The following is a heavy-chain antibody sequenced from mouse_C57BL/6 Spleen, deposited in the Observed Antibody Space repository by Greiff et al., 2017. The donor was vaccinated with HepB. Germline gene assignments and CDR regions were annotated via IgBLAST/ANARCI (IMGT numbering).Heavy chain of an antibody. Sequence: QVQLQQSGPELVKPGASVKISCKASGYAFSSSWMNWVKQRPGKGLEWIGRIYPGDGDTNYNGKFKGKATLTADKSSSTAYMQLSSLTSEDSAVYFCARRDDYLYYAMDYWGQGTSVTVSS. J-gene: IGHJ4*01. CDR1: GYAFSSSW. D-gene: IGHD2-4*01. V-gene: IGHV1-82*01. CDR2: IYPGDGDT. CDR3: ARRDDYLYYAMDY.